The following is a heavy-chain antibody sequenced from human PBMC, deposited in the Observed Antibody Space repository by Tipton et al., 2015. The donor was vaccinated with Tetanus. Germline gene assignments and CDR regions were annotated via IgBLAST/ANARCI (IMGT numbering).Heavy chain of an antibody. D-gene: IGHD1-1*01. V-gene: IGHV4-31*03. CDR3: ARANNEFLKKVPFDS. CDR2: VYYSGST. Sequence: TLSLTCTVSGGSISGSPYFWNWIRHQPGKGLEWIGYVYYSGSTFYNPSLESRVTISVDTSKNQFSLNPTSVTAADTAMYYCARANNEFLKKVPFDSWGQGSLVLVSS. J-gene: IGHJ4*02. CDR1: GGSISGSPYF.